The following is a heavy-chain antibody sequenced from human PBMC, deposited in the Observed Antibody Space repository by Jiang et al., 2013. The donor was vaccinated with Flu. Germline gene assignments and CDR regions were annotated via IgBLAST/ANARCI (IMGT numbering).Heavy chain of an antibody. V-gene: IGHV3-11*04. CDR1: GFSFNDGF. D-gene: IGHD1-26*01. CDR2: ISSTGSSI. Sequence: GSLRLSCAASGFSFNDGFMNWIRQAPGKGLEWVSYISSTGSSIYYAGSVKGRFTISRDSAKKSVYLQMSSLRAEDTAVYYCARDRYLSHFDLWGRGTLVTVSS. CDR3: ARDRYLSHFDL. J-gene: IGHJ2*01.